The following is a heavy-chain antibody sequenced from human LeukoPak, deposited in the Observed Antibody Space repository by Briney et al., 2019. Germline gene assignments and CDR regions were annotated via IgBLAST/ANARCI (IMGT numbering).Heavy chain of an antibody. V-gene: IGHV1-69*13. CDR2: ILPIFGTA. CDR1: GRTFSSYA. D-gene: IGHD6-19*01. Sequence: SVKVSCKASGRTFSSYAISWVPQAPGQGLEWMGGILPIFGTANYAQKFQGRVTITADESTSTAYMELSSRRSEDTAVYYCARDGLGIAVADSPYYFDYWGQGTLVTVSS. CDR3: ARDGLGIAVADSPYYFDY. J-gene: IGHJ4*02.